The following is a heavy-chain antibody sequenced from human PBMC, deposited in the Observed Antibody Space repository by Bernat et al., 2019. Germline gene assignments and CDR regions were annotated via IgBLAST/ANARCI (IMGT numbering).Heavy chain of an antibody. CDR2: ISSSSRYI. V-gene: IGHV3-21*01. Sequence: EAQLVESGGGLVKPGGSLRLSCVASGFTFTTYSMNWVRQAPGKGLEWVSSISSSSRYIFYADSVKGRFTVSRDNAKNSVFLQMNSLRAEDTAVYYCVRERGSASYHAGPYDGMDVWGLGTTVTASS. CDR3: VRERGSASYHAGPYDGMDV. CDR1: GFTFTTYS. J-gene: IGHJ6*02. D-gene: IGHD3-10*01.